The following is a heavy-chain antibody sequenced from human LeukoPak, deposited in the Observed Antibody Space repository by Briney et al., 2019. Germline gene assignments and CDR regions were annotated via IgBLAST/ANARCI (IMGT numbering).Heavy chain of an antibody. CDR1: GGSISSYY. CDR2: IYTSGST. D-gene: IGHD6-13*01. Sequence: SETLSLTCTVSGGSISSYYWSWIRQPAGKGLEWIGRIYTSGSTNYNPSLKSRVTMSVDTSKNQFSLKLSSVTAADTAVYYCARDRSPLHSSSWPHDAFDIWGQGTMVTVSS. J-gene: IGHJ3*02. CDR3: ARDRSPLHSSSWPHDAFDI. V-gene: IGHV4-4*07.